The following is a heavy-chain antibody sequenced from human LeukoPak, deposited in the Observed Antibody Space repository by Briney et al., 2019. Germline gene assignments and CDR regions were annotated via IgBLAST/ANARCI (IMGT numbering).Heavy chain of an antibody. Sequence: HPGGSLRLSCATSGFTLSSYWMHWVRQAPGKGLEWVSAISGSGGSTYYADSVKGRFTISRDNSKNTLYLQMNSLRAEDTAVYYCAKGAGYCSSTSCYTRSAFDIWGQGTMVTVSS. D-gene: IGHD2-2*02. CDR1: GFTLSSYW. CDR3: AKGAGYCSSTSCYTRSAFDI. CDR2: ISGSGGST. J-gene: IGHJ3*02. V-gene: IGHV3-23*01.